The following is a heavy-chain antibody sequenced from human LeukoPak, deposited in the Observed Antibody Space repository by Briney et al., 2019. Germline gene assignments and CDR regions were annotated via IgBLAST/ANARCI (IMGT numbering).Heavy chain of an antibody. CDR1: GFTFSGSA. CDR3: TRSLTGYSSSWYPID. V-gene: IGHV3-73*01. J-gene: IGHJ4*02. Sequence: HPGGSLTLSCAASGFTFSGSAMHWVRQASGKGLEWVGRIRSKANSYATAYAASVKGRFTISRDDSKNTAYLQMNSLKTEDTAVYYCTRSLTGYSSSWYPIDWGQGTLVTVSS. CDR2: IRSKANSYAT. D-gene: IGHD6-13*01.